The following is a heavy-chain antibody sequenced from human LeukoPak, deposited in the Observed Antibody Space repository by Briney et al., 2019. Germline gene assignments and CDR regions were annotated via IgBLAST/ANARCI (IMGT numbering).Heavy chain of an antibody. D-gene: IGHD5-18*01. CDR1: GFMFSSNW. Sequence: GGSLRLSCAASGFMFSSNWMSWVRLAPGKGLEWVANIKEDGTETYYVDSVKGRFTISRDNAKNSLYLQMNSLRVEDTAVYYCARNGGYTSSYQYSFDYWGQGTLVTVSS. CDR2: IKEDGTET. V-gene: IGHV3-7*03. J-gene: IGHJ4*02. CDR3: ARNGGYTSSYQYSFDY.